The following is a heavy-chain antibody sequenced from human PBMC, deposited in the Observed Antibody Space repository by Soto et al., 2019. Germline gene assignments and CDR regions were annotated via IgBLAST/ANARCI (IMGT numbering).Heavy chain of an antibody. J-gene: IGHJ3*02. D-gene: IGHD6-13*01. CDR2: ISYDGSNK. CDR1: GFTFSSYG. Sequence: PGGSLRLSCAASGFTFSSYGMHWVRQAPGKGLEWVAVISYDGSNKYYADSVKGRFTISRDNSKNTLYLQMNSLRAEDTAVYYCAKAYSSSWFIDAFDIWGQGTMVTVSS. CDR3: AKAYSSSWFIDAFDI. V-gene: IGHV3-30*18.